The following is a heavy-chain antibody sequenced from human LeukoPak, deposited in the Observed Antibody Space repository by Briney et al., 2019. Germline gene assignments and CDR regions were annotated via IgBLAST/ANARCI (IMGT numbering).Heavy chain of an antibody. CDR1: GFTFSDYY. J-gene: IGHJ4*02. Sequence: GGSLRLSCAASGFTFSDYYMSWIRQAPGKGLEWVSYISSSGSTIYYADSVKGRFTISRDNAKNSLYLQMNSLRAEDTAVYYCARPLYYYDSSGPRPLYYFDYWGQGTLVTVSS. V-gene: IGHV3-11*01. D-gene: IGHD3-22*01. CDR3: ARPLYYYDSSGPRPLYYFDY. CDR2: ISSSGSTI.